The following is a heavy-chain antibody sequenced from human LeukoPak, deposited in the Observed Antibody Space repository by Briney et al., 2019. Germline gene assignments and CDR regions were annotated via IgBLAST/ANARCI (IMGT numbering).Heavy chain of an antibody. J-gene: IGHJ3*02. D-gene: IGHD3-9*01. CDR3: ARDRGYYDILTGYSHGAFDI. Sequence: SETLSLTCTVSGGSVSSGSYYWSWIRQPPGKGLEWIGYIYYSGSTNYNPSLKSRVTISVDTSKNQFSLKLSSVTAADTAVYYCARDRGYYDILTGYSHGAFDIWGQGTMVTVSS. V-gene: IGHV4-61*01. CDR2: IYYSGST. CDR1: GGSVSSGSYY.